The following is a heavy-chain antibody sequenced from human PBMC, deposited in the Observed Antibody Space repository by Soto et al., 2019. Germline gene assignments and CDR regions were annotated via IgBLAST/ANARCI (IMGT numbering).Heavy chain of an antibody. Sequence: QVQLVESGGGVVQPGRSPRLSCAASGFTFSSYGMHWVRQAPGKGLEWVAVIWYDGSNKYYADSVKGRFTISRDNSKNTLYLQMNSLRAEDTAVYYCARVSGSVLGSVDYWGQGTLVTVSS. CDR3: ARVSGSVLGSVDY. CDR1: GFTFSSYG. CDR2: IWYDGSNK. D-gene: IGHD3-10*01. V-gene: IGHV3-33*01. J-gene: IGHJ4*02.